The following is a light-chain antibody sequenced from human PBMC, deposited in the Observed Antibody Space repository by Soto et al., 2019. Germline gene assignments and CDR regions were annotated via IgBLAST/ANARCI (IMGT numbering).Light chain of an antibody. CDR3: RQALQTPLP. CDR2: LGS. J-gene: IGKJ5*01. CDR1: QSLLQSNGNNY. Sequence: IVMTQSPLSLPVTPGAPASISCRSSQSLLQSNGNNYLDWYLQKPGQPPQLLIYLGSNRASGVPDGFSGSGSGTDFTLKISRVEAEDVGVYYCRQALQTPLPFGQGTRLEIK. V-gene: IGKV2-28*01.